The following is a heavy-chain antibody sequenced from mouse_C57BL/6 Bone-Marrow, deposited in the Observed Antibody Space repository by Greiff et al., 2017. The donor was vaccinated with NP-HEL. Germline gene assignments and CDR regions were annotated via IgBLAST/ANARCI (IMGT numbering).Heavy chain of an antibody. CDR2: ISNGGGST. CDR3: ARHRWLLRENYYAMDY. CDR1: GFTFSDYY. V-gene: IGHV5-12*01. D-gene: IGHD2-3*01. J-gene: IGHJ4*01. Sequence: EVKLQESGGGLVQPGGSLKLSCAASGFTFSDYYMYWVRQTPEKRLEWVAYISNGGGSTYYPDTVKGRFTISRDNAKNTLYPQMSRLKSEDTAMYYCARHRWLLRENYYAMDYWGQGTSVTVSS.